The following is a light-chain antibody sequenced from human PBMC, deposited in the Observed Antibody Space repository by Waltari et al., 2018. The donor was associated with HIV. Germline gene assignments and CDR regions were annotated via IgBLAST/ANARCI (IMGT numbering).Light chain of an antibody. CDR3: QVWDSSNEHVV. CDR1: NIGGKS. J-gene: IGLJ3*02. Sequence: SYVLTQPPSVSVAPGAAATISCGAWNIGGKSVHWYKQQPGQAPVLVTRYNSDRPPGIPDLISGSNSGHTATLTITSVEAGDEATYYCQVWDSSNEHVVFGGGTELTVL. CDR2: YNS. V-gene: IGLV3-21*04.